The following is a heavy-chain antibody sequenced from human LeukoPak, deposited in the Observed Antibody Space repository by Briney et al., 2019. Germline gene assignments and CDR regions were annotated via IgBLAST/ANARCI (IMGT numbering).Heavy chain of an antibody. Sequence: GGSLRLSCATSGFTFSNYGMHWVRQAPGKGLEYVSAISSDGGSTYYADSVKGRFTISRDNSKNTLYLQVRSLRAEDTAVYYCVPLYHGGVAYWGQGTLVTVSS. CDR2: ISSDGGST. J-gene: IGHJ4*02. CDR3: VPLYHGGVAY. V-gene: IGHV3-64D*06. D-gene: IGHD3-16*02. CDR1: GFTFSNYG.